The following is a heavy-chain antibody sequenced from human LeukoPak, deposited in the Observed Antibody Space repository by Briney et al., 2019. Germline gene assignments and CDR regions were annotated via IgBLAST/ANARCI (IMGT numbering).Heavy chain of an antibody. Sequence: SETLSLTCTVSGGSISSSSYYWGLIRQPPGKGLEWIGSIYYSGSTYYNPSLKSRVTISVDTSKNQFSLKLSSVTAADTAVYYCARDFCSSTSCHFDYWGQGTLVTVSS. J-gene: IGHJ4*02. V-gene: IGHV4-39*07. CDR3: ARDFCSSTSCHFDY. D-gene: IGHD2-2*01. CDR2: IYYSGST. CDR1: GGSISSSSYY.